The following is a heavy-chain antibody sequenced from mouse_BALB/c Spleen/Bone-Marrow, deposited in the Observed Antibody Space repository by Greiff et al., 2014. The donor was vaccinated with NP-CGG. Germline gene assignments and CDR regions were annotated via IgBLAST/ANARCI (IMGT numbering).Heavy chain of an antibody. J-gene: IGHJ4*01. V-gene: IGHV5-6-3*01. CDR3: ARERDGYFRDAMDY. CDR1: GFTFSSYG. Sequence: EVQLQESGGGLVQPGGSLKLSCAASGFTFSSYGMSWVRRTSDKRLELVATINSNGGSTYYPDSVKGRFTISRDNAKNTLYLQMSSLKSEDTAMYYCARERDGYFRDAMDYWGQGTSVTVSS. CDR2: INSNGGST. D-gene: IGHD2-3*01.